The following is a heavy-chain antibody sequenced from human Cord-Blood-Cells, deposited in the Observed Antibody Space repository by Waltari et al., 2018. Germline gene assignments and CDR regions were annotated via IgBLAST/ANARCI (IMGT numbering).Heavy chain of an antibody. V-gene: IGHV4-59*08. CDR2: IYYSGST. CDR3: ARHADYYGSGSYYPYYFDY. CDR1: GGSISSYY. Sequence: QGQLQASGPGLVKPSATLSLTAPCSGGSISSYYWSWLRTPPGPGLEWIGYIYYSGSTNYNPSLKSRVTISVDTSKNQFSLKLSSVTAADTAVYYCARHADYYGSGSYYPYYFDYWGQGTLVTVSS. D-gene: IGHD3-10*01. J-gene: IGHJ4*02.